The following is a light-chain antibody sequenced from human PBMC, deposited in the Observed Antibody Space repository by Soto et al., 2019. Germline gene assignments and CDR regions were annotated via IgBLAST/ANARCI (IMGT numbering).Light chain of an antibody. CDR1: QSVTNH. Sequence: EIVMTQFPATLSVSPGERATLSCRASQSVTNHLAWYQQKPGQAPRLLIYGASTRATNISPRFSGSGSGTEFTLTIGSLQSEDFAVYCCQQYNNWLTFGGGTKVEIK. V-gene: IGKV3-15*01. CDR3: QQYNNWLT. CDR2: GAS. J-gene: IGKJ4*01.